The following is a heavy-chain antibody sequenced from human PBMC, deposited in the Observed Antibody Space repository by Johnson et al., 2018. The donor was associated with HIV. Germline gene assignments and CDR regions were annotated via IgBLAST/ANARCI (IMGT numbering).Heavy chain of an antibody. Sequence: QVLLVESGGDVVQPGRSLRLSCAASGFTFSSYAMHWVRQAPGKGLEWVAVISYDGSNNYYADSVTGRFTISRDNSKNTLHLQRNSLRAEDTAMYYCARDRGYWDAFDIWGQGTMVTVSS. J-gene: IGHJ3*02. D-gene: IGHD3-22*01. CDR3: ARDRGYWDAFDI. CDR1: GFTFSSYA. CDR2: ISYDGSNN. V-gene: IGHV3-30-3*01.